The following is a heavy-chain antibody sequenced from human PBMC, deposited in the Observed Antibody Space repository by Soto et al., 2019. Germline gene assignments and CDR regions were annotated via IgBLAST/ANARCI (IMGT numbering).Heavy chain of an antibody. J-gene: IGHJ4*02. CDR2: IGTAGDT. CDR3: ARGYFDWLLFDY. D-gene: IGHD3-9*01. Sequence: GSLRLSCAASGFAFSSYDMHWVRQATGKGLEWVSAIGTAGDTYYPGSVKGRFTISRENAKNSLYLQMNSLRAGDTAVYYCARGYFDWLLFDYWGQGTLVTVSS. CDR1: GFAFSSYD. V-gene: IGHV3-13*01.